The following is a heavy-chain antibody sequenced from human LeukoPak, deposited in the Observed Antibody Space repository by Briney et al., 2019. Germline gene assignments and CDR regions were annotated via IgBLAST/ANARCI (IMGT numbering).Heavy chain of an antibody. CDR2: ISGYNGNT. V-gene: IGHV1-18*01. D-gene: IGHD3-3*01. J-gene: IGHJ4*02. CDR3: ARAGRITIFGVVIFPYYFDY. Sequence: GASVKVSCKASGYTFTNYAITWVRQAPGQGLEWMGWISGYNGNTKYAQKFQGRVTMTTDTSTSTAYMELRSLRSDDTAVYYCARAGRITIFGVVIFPYYFDYWGQGTLVTVSS. CDR1: GYTFTNYA.